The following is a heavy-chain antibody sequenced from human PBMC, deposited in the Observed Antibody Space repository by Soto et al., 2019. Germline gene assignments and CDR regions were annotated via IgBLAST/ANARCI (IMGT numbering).Heavy chain of an antibody. Sequence: QVQLQESGPGLVKPSQTLSLTCTVSGGSISSGGYYWSWIRQHPGKGLEWIGYIYYSGSTYYNPSLKSRVTISVDTSKNQFSLKLSSVTAADTAVYYCARSSPLLFDYYDSSAYPLYFDYWGQGTLVTVSS. CDR1: GGSISSGGYY. V-gene: IGHV4-31*03. CDR2: IYYSGST. D-gene: IGHD3-22*01. CDR3: ARSSPLLFDYYDSSAYPLYFDY. J-gene: IGHJ4*02.